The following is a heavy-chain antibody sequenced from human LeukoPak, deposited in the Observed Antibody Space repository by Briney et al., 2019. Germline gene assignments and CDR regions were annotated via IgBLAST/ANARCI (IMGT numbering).Heavy chain of an antibody. D-gene: IGHD3-16*01. V-gene: IGHV4-38-2*02. CDR2: IYHSGST. CDR1: GYSISSGYY. Sequence: SETLSLTCTVSGYSISSGYYWGWIRPPPGKGLEWIGSIYHSGSTYYNPSLKSRVTISVDTSKNQFSLKLSSVTAADTAVYYCARAPGRGRRIHYHGIHLGGQGPRV. J-gene: IGHJ6*01. CDR3: ARAPGRGRRIHYHGIHL.